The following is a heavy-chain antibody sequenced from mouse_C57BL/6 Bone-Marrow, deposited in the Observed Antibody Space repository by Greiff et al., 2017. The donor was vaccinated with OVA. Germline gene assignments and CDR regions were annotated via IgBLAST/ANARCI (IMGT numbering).Heavy chain of an antibody. J-gene: IGHJ1*03. CDR2: IHPNSGST. D-gene: IGHD2-5*01. CDR1: GYTFTSYW. Sequence: QVQLQQPGAELVKPGASVKLSCKTSGYTFTSYWMHWVKQRPGQGLEWIGMIHPNSGSTNYNEKFKSKATLTVDKSSSTAYMQLSSLTSEDSAVYYCARGGFYYSNYVGWYFDVWDTGTTVTVSS. CDR3: ARGGFYYSNYVGWYFDV. V-gene: IGHV1-64*01.